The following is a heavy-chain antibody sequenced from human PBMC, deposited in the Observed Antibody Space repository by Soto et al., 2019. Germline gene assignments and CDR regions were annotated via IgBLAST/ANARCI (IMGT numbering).Heavy chain of an antibody. D-gene: IGHD6-13*01. CDR3: ARVGGVPSSSPGVAQ. CDR2: ISYSGTT. Sequence: QLQLQESGPGLVKPSETLSLTCTVSGGSISGNYNYWGWIRQPPGKGPEWIGSISYSGTTNSNPSLKSLITISVERSKNHFTLGLGSGTAIDTAVYYCARVGGVPSSSPGVAQWGQGILVTVSS. V-gene: IGHV4-39*02. J-gene: IGHJ4*02. CDR1: GGSISGNYNY.